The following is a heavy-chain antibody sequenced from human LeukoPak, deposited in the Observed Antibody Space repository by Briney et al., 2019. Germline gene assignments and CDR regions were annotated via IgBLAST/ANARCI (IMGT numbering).Heavy chain of an antibody. D-gene: IGHD3-22*01. Sequence: ASVKVSCKASGYTFTSYGISWVRQAPGRGLEWMGWISAYNGNTNYAQKLQGRVTMTTDTSTSTAYMELRSLRSDDTAVYYCARDTGHYYDSSGRPSYYYYGMDVWGQGTTVTVSS. CDR1: GYTFTSYG. CDR2: ISAYNGNT. J-gene: IGHJ6*02. V-gene: IGHV1-18*01. CDR3: ARDTGHYYDSSGRPSYYYYGMDV.